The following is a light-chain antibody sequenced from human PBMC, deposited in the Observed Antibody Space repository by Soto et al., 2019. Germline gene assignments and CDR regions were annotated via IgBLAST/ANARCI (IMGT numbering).Light chain of an antibody. CDR2: GAS. J-gene: IGKJ1*01. CDR1: QSLRSS. V-gene: IGKV3-20*01. Sequence: EIVLTQSPATLSLSPGERATLSCRASQSLRSSLAWYQQKPGQAPRLLIYGASSRATGIPDRFSGSGSGTDFTLTISRLEPEDFAVYYCQQYGSSGTFGQGTKVDI. CDR3: QQYGSSGT.